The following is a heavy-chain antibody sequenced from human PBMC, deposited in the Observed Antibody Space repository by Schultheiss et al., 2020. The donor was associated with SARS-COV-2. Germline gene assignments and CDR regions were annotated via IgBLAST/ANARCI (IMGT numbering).Heavy chain of an antibody. D-gene: IGHD4-17*01. CDR1: GGSVSSGSYY. V-gene: IGHV4-61*01. Sequence: SETLSLTCTVSGGSVSSGSYYWSWIRQPPGKGLEWVGYIYYSGATNYNPSLKSRVTISVDTSKNQFSLKLSSVTATDTAVYYCARVPVTTEGEYYFDYWGQGTLVTVSS. CDR2: IYYSGAT. CDR3: ARVPVTTEGEYYFDY. J-gene: IGHJ4*02.